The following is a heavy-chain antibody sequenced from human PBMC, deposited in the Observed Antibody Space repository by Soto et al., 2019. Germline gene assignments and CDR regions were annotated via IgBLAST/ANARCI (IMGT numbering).Heavy chain of an antibody. J-gene: IGHJ4*02. CDR1: GFTVSSNY. CDR2: ISGSGGST. V-gene: IGHV3-23*01. CDR3: AKDQGSSWYEIDY. D-gene: IGHD6-13*01. Sequence: GGSLRLACAASGFTVSSNYMSWVRQAPGKGLEWVSTISGSGGSTYYADSVKGRFTISRDNSKNTLYLQMNSLRAEDTAVYYCAKDQGSSWYEIDYWGQGTLVTVSS.